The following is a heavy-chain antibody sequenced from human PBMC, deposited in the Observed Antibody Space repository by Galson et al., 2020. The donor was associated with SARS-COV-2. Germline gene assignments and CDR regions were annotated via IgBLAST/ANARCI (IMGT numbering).Heavy chain of an antibody. CDR3: ARARADPAGYSRGWYEDY. CDR1: GGSFSGYY. V-gene: IGHV4-34*01. D-gene: IGHD6-19*01. Sequence: ETSETLSLTCAVYGGSFSGYYWSWIRQPPGKGLEWIGEINHSGSTNYNPSLKSRVTISVDTSKNQFSLKLSSVTAADTAVYYCARARADPAGYSRGWYEDYWGQGTLVTVSS. J-gene: IGHJ4*02. CDR2: INHSGST.